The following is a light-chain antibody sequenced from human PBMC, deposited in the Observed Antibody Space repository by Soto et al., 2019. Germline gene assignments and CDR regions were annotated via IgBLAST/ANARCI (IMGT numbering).Light chain of an antibody. CDR3: QQYNNWPFPSWT. CDR1: QRFSSN. CDR2: GAS. V-gene: IGKV3-15*01. Sequence: EIVMTQSPATLSVSPGERATLSCRASQRFSSNLAWYQQKPGQAPRLLIYGASTRATGIPARFSGSGSGTEFTLTISSLQSEDFAVYYCQQYNNWPFPSWTFGQGTKVEIK. J-gene: IGKJ1*01.